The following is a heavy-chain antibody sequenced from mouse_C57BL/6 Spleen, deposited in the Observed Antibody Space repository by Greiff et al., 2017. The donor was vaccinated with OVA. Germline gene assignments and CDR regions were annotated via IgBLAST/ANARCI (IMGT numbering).Heavy chain of an antibody. V-gene: IGHV1-19*01. CDR2: INPYNGGT. CDR1: GYTFTDYY. Sequence: EVQLQQSGPVLVKPGASVKMSCKASGYTFTDYYMNWVKQSHGKSLEWIGVINPYNGGTSYNQKFKGKATLTVDKSSSTAYMELYSLTSEDSAVNYCARNGYYSYYFDDWGQGTTPTVS. J-gene: IGHJ2*01. CDR3: ARNGYYSYYFDD. D-gene: IGHD2-3*01.